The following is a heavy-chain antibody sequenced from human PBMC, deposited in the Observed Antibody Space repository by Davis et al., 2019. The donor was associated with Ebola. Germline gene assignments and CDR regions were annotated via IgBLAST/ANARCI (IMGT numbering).Heavy chain of an antibody. CDR2: IYYSGST. CDR3: ARARFLEWLLDY. Sequence: SETLSLTCTVSGGSISSGGYYWSWIRRHPGKGLEWIGYIYYSGSTYYNPSLKSRVTISVDTSKNQFSLKLSSVTAADTAVYYCARARFLEWLLDYWGQGTLVTVSS. CDR1: GGSISSGGYY. D-gene: IGHD3-3*01. V-gene: IGHV4-31*03. J-gene: IGHJ4*02.